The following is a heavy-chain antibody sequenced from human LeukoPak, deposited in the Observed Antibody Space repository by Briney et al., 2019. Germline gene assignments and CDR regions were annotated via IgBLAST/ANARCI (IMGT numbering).Heavy chain of an antibody. CDR1: GFTFSDYY. D-gene: IGHD6-19*01. V-gene: IGHV3-11*04. Sequence: GGSLRLSCAASGFTFSDYYMSWIRQAPGKGLEWVSYISSSGSTILYADSVKGRFTISRDNAKNTLFLQMNSLRGEDTAMYYCARVQGGGYRTADYWGQGTLVTVSS. CDR2: ISSSGSTI. J-gene: IGHJ4*02. CDR3: ARVQGGGYRTADY.